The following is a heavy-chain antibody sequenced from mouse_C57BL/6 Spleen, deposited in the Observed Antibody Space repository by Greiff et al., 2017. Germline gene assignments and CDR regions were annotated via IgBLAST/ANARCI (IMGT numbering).Heavy chain of an antibody. CDR1: GYTFTSYW. J-gene: IGHJ3*01. CDR3: AREYGSGYGFAY. D-gene: IGHD3-2*02. Sequence: VQLQQSGAELVRPGSSVKLSCKASGYTFTSYWMHWVKQRPIQGLEWIGNIDPSDSETHYNQKFKDKATLTVDKSSSTAYMQLSSLTSEDSAVYYCAREYGSGYGFAYWGQGTLVTVSA. CDR2: IDPSDSET. V-gene: IGHV1-52*01.